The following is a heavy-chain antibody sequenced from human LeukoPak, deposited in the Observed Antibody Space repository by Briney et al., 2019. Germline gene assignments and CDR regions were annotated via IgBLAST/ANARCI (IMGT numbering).Heavy chain of an antibody. V-gene: IGHV3-53*01. CDR1: GFTVSSNY. Sequence: PGGSLRLSCAASGFTVSSNYMNWVRQAPGKGLEWVSLIENTDNAYYADSVKGRFIISRDNAKNSVFLQMNSLRAEDTAVYYCARGRAIDIWGRGTMVTVSS. CDR3: ARGRAIDI. J-gene: IGHJ3*02. CDR2: IENTDNA.